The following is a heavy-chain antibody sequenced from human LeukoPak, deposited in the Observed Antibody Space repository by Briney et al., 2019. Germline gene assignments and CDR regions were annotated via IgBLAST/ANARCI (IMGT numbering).Heavy chain of an antibody. V-gene: IGHV1-18*01. Sequence: GASVTVSFKASGYTFTSYGISWVRQAPGQGREWMGWISAYNGNTNYAQKLQGRVTMTTDTSTSTAYMELRSLRSDDTAVYYCARDRTDDYVWGSYRYTNYDYWGQGTLVTVSS. CDR3: ARDRTDDYVWGSYRYTNYDY. CDR2: ISAYNGNT. J-gene: IGHJ4*02. CDR1: GYTFTSYG. D-gene: IGHD3-16*02.